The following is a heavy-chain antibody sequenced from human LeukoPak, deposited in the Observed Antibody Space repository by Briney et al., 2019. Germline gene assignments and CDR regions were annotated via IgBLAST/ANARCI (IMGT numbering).Heavy chain of an antibody. J-gene: IGHJ4*02. V-gene: IGHV3-48*03. Sequence: PGGSLRLSCAASGITFNSYEMNWVRLAPGKGLEWVSYISGSGSIKYYADSVKGRFTISRDNAKNSLYLQMNSLRAEDTAVYYCARFGSSDYYFDSWGQGTPVTVSS. D-gene: IGHD2-15*01. CDR1: GITFNSYE. CDR3: ARFGSSDYYFDS. CDR2: ISGSGSIK.